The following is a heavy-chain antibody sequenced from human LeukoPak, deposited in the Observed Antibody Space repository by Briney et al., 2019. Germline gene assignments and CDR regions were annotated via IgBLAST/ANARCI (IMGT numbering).Heavy chain of an antibody. D-gene: IGHD2-2*01. Sequence: ERIGNLYYSGNTYYDPSLKSRVIISVDTSKKQFSLNLSSVAAADTAVYYCAREYDIVVVGDWFDPWGQGTLVTVSS. CDR3: AREYDIVVVGDWFDP. CDR2: LYYSGNT. J-gene: IGHJ5*02. V-gene: IGHV4-39*01.